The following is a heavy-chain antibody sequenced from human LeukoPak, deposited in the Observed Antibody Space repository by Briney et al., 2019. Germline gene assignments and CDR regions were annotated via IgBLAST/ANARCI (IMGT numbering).Heavy chain of an antibody. Sequence: ASVKVPCKAFGYTFTGYWMHWVRQAPGQGPEWMGVISPSGGSTIYAQKFKGRVTLTRDMSTSTDYLELSSLRSEDTAVYYCARTTMVRGTYYMDVWGKGTTVTISS. D-gene: IGHD3-10*01. CDR2: ISPSGGST. V-gene: IGHV1-46*01. J-gene: IGHJ6*03. CDR1: GYTFTGYW. CDR3: ARTTMVRGTYYMDV.